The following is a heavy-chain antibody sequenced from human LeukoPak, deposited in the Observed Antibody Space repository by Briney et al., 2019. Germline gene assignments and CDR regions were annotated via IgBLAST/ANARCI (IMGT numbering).Heavy chain of an antibody. Sequence: SETLSLTCTVSGGSIRRYYWSWIRQPAGKGLEWIGRIYTSGSTNYNPSLKSRVTMSVDPSQNQFSLKLSSVTDADTAVYYSARGYSSGWSLPRSSFDSWGQGTMVTVSS. CDR1: GGSIRRYY. CDR2: IYTSGST. D-gene: IGHD6-19*01. V-gene: IGHV4-4*07. J-gene: IGHJ3*02. CDR3: ARGYSSGWSLPRSSFDS.